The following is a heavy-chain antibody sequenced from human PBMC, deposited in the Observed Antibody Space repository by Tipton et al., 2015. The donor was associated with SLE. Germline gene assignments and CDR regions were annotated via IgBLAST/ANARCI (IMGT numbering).Heavy chain of an antibody. CDR2: ISYTGST. V-gene: IGHV4-39*07. CDR1: NGSISRSRSY. CDR3: ATSPLTL. Sequence: TLSLTCIVSNGSISRSRSYWGWIRQPPGKGLEWIGSISYTGSTYYNPSLKSRVTISVDMSKNQFSLKLTSVTAADTAVYYCATSPLTLWGQGTLVTVSS. D-gene: IGHD2-2*01. J-gene: IGHJ4*02.